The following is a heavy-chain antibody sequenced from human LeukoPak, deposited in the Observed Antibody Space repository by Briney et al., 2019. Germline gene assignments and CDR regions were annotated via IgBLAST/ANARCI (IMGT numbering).Heavy chain of an antibody. CDR3: ARAHYASSNIKVPFDV. V-gene: IGHV1-69*05. Sequence: GASVKVSCKASGGTFSSYAISWVRQAPGQGLEWMGGIIPIFGTANYAQKFQGRVTMTRDTATSTVYMEVSSLRSEDTAVYYCARAHYASSNIKVPFDVWGKGTTVTVSS. D-gene: IGHD3-22*01. CDR1: GGTFSSYA. J-gene: IGHJ6*04. CDR2: IIPIFGTA.